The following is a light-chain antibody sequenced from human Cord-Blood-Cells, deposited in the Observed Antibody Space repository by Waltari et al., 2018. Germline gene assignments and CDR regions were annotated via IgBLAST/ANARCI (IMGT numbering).Light chain of an antibody. CDR1: KSVSSSY. J-gene: IGKJ3*01. Sequence: EIVLTQSPGTLSLSPGERATLSCRASKSVSSSYLAWYQQKPGQAPRLLIYGASSRATGIPDRFSGSGSGTDFTLTISRLEPEDFAVYYCQQYGSSPLITFGPGTKVDIK. CDR2: GAS. V-gene: IGKV3-20*01. CDR3: QQYGSSPLIT.